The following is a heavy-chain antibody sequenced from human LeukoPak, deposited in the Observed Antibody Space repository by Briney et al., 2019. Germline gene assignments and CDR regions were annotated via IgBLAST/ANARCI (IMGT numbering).Heavy chain of an antibody. D-gene: IGHD5-24*01. V-gene: IGHV1-69*13. J-gene: IGHJ5*02. CDR2: IIPIFGTA. CDR3: ARDNSVRDEAWWFNP. CDR1: GGTFSSYG. Sequence: GASVKVSCKASGGTFSSYGISWVRQAPGQGLEWMGGIIPIFGTANYAQKFQGRVTITEDESTSTAYMELSSLRSEDTAVYYCARDNSVRDEAWWFNPWGQGTLVTVSS.